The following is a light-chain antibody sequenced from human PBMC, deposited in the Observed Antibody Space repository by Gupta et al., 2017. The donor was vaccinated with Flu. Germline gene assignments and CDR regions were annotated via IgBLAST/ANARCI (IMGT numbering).Light chain of an antibody. V-gene: IGKV2-30*01. Sequence: DVVMTQSPLSLPVTLGQPASISCRSSQSLAYSDGNTYLHWFQQRPGQSPRRLIYQVSHRESGVPDRFSGSGSGTDFTLKISRVDAEDVGVYYCMQGSRWPWAFGQETKVEIK. CDR3: MQGSRWPWA. CDR2: QVS. CDR1: QSLAYSDGNTY. J-gene: IGKJ1*01.